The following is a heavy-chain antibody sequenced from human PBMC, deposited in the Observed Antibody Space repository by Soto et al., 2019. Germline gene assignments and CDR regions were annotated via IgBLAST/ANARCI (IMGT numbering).Heavy chain of an antibody. D-gene: IGHD3-10*01. V-gene: IGHV3-23*01. Sequence: GGSLRLSCAASGFTFSSYAMSWVRQAPGKGLEWVSAISGSGGSTYYADSVKGRFTISRDNSKNTLYLQVNSLRDEDTAVYYCARGKLWFGDLPDYYYGMDVWGQGTTVTVS. CDR1: GFTFSSYA. CDR3: ARGKLWFGDLPDYYYGMDV. CDR2: ISGSGGST. J-gene: IGHJ6*02.